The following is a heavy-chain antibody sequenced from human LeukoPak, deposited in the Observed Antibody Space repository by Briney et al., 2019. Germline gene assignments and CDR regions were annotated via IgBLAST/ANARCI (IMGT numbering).Heavy chain of an antibody. Sequence: GESPKISCKDSGYSFTNYWIGWVRQMPGKGLEWMGIIHSADSNTKYSPSFQGQVTISADKSISTAYLQWSGLKASDTAMYYCAGARHGDYRWDYWGQGTLVTVSS. CDR1: GYSFTNYW. V-gene: IGHV5-51*01. CDR3: AGARHGDYRWDY. J-gene: IGHJ4*02. D-gene: IGHD4-17*01. CDR2: IHSADSNT.